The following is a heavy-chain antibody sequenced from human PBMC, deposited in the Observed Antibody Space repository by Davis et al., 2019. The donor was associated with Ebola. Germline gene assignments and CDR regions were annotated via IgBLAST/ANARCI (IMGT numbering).Heavy chain of an antibody. CDR1: GGSISSGGYS. CDR2: IYYTGST. J-gene: IGHJ4*02. CDR3: ARLWSGYYDS. Sequence: SETLSLTCAVSGGSISSGGYSWSWIRQPPGKGLEWIGYIYYTGSTNYNPSFKSRVTISVDTSKNQFSLKLSSVTAADTAVYYCARLWSGYYDSWGQGTLVTVSS. V-gene: IGHV4-61*08. D-gene: IGHD3-22*01.